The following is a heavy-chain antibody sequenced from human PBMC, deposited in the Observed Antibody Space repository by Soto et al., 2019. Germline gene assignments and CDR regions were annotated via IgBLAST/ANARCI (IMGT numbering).Heavy chain of an antibody. V-gene: IGHV3-30-3*01. CDR1: GFTFSSYA. CDR2: ISYDGSNK. Sequence: QVQLVESGGGVVQPGRSLRLSCAASGFTFSSYARHWVRQAPGKGLEWVAVISYDGSNKYYADSVKGRFTISRDNSKNTLYLQMNSLRAEDTAVYYCAREGIIVATTYDYWGQGTLVTVSS. D-gene: IGHD5-12*01. CDR3: AREGIIVATTYDY. J-gene: IGHJ4*02.